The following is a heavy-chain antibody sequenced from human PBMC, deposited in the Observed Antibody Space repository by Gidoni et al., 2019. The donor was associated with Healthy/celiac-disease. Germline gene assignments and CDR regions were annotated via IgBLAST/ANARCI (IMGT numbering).Heavy chain of an antibody. Sequence: QVQLVASGGGVVQPGRSLRLSCAASGFTFRSYAMHWVRQAPGKGLEWVAVISYDGSNKYYADSVKGRFTISRDNSKNTLYLQMNSLRAEDTAVYYCARGPRMGIAARPLGHWGQGTLVTVSS. CDR2: ISYDGSNK. V-gene: IGHV3-30*04. CDR1: GFTFRSYA. D-gene: IGHD6-13*01. CDR3: ARGPRMGIAARPLGH. J-gene: IGHJ4*02.